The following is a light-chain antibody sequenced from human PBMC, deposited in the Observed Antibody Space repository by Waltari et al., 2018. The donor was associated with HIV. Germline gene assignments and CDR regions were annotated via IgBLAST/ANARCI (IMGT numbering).Light chain of an antibody. CDR2: DVT. J-gene: IGLJ3*02. CDR3: CSYTSSNSWV. CDR1: NNDVGVYNF. Sequence: QSALTQPASLSGSPGQSITISCTGTNNDVGVYNFVSWYQQHPDKAPKLVIFDVTKRPSGIASRFSGSKSAKWASLTISGLQAEDEAHYYCCSYTSSNSWVFGGGTKLTVL. V-gene: IGLV2-14*03.